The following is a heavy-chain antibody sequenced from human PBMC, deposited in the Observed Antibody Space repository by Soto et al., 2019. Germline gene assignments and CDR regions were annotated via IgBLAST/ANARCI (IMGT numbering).Heavy chain of an antibody. J-gene: IGHJ4*02. D-gene: IGHD3-16*01. CDR3: ATYTAFAKYYFDY. CDR2: IYPSGTI. V-gene: IGHV4-30-2*01. CDR1: GVSITTNGYS. Sequence: SETLSLTCAGSGVSITTNGYSWSWIRQPPGKGLEWIGYIYPSGTIFYNPSLNSRVTISADTSNNQFSLKLTSVTAADTAVYFCATYTAFAKYYFDYWGRGTLVTVSS.